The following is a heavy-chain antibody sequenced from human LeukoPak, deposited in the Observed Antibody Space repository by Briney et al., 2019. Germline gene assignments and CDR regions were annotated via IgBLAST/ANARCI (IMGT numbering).Heavy chain of an antibody. Sequence: AGGSLRLSCAASGFTFSDYYMSWIRQAPGKGLEWVSYISSSSSYTNYADSVKGRFTISRDNAKNSLYLQMNNLRAEDTAVYYCARDRSVAGSRAFDIWGQGTMVTVSS. CDR1: GFTFSDYY. D-gene: IGHD6-19*01. CDR3: ARDRSVAGSRAFDI. J-gene: IGHJ3*02. CDR2: ISSSSSYT. V-gene: IGHV3-11*06.